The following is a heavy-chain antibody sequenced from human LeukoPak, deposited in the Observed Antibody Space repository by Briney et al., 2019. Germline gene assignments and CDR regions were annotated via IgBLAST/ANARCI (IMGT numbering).Heavy chain of an antibody. CDR3: ARVMGLAFDI. CDR2: IYYSGST. CDR1: GGSISSYF. Sequence: SETLSLTCTVSGGSISSYFWSWIRQPPGKGLEWIGSIYYSGSTYYNPSLKSRVTISVDTSKNQFSLKLSSVTAADTAVYYCARVMGLAFDIWGQGTMVTVSS. D-gene: IGHD3-16*01. V-gene: IGHV4-59*12. J-gene: IGHJ3*02.